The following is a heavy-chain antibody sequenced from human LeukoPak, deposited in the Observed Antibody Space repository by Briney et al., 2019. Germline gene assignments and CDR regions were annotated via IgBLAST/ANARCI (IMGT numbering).Heavy chain of an antibody. Sequence: PWGSLRLSCAASGFTFSSYAMSCVRQAPGKGLEWVASINHNGNVNYYVDSVKGRFTISRDNAKNSLYLQMSNLRAEDTAVYFCARGGGLDVWGQGATVTVSS. J-gene: IGHJ6*02. V-gene: IGHV3-7*03. CDR2: INHNGNVN. CDR3: ARGGGLDV. D-gene: IGHD3-16*01. CDR1: GFTFSSYA.